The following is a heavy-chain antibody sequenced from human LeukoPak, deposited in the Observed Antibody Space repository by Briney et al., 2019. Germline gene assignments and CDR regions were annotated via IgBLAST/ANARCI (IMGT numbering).Heavy chain of an antibody. Sequence: ASVKVSCKASGGTFSSYAISWVRQAPGQGLEWMGRIIPILGIANYAQKFQGRVTITADKSTSTAYMELSSLRSEDTAVYYCARSATLHTIFGVVTKYNWFDPWGQGTLVTVSS. CDR3: ARSATLHTIFGVVTKYNWFDP. CDR1: GGTFSSYA. V-gene: IGHV1-69*04. CDR2: IIPILGIA. D-gene: IGHD3-3*01. J-gene: IGHJ5*02.